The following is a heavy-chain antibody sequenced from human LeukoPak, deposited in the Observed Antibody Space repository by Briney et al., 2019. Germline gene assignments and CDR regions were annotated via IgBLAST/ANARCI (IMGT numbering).Heavy chain of an antibody. D-gene: IGHD4-17*01. Sequence: GPSLRLSCAASGFTLSSYAISSVRQAPGKGLEWVSVISGSGGSTYYADSVKGRFTISRDNSKNTLYLQMNSLRAEDTAVYYCAKGSVTSTGSYYYYYYGMDVWGQGTTVTVSS. CDR3: AKGSVTSTGSYYYYYYGMDV. V-gene: IGHV3-23*01. J-gene: IGHJ6*02. CDR1: GFTLSSYA. CDR2: ISGSGGST.